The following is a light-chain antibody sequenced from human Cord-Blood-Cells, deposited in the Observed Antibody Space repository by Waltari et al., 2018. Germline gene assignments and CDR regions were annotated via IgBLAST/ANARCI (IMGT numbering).Light chain of an antibody. V-gene: IGKV1-39*01. CDR2: AAA. CDR1: QSISSY. Sequence: IQMTQSPSYLAEFVGDRVTITCRASQSISSYLNWYQQKPGKAPKLLIYAAASLQSGVPSRFSGSGSGTDFTLTISSLQPEDFATYYCQQSYSTPGTFGQGTKVEIK. J-gene: IGKJ1*01. CDR3: QQSYSTPGT.